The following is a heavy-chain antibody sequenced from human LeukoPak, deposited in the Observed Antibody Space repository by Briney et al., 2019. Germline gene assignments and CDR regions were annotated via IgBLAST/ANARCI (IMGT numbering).Heavy chain of an antibody. D-gene: IGHD4-17*01. CDR1: GGSISSSSYY. CDR3: ARDSSHDYGVIDAFDI. CDR2: IYYSGST. J-gene: IGHJ3*02. Sequence: SETLSLACTVSGGSISSSSYYWGWIRQPPGKGLEWIGSIYYSGSTYYNPSLKSRVTISVDTSKNQFSLKLSSVTAADTAVYYCARDSSHDYGVIDAFDIWGQGTMVTVSS. V-gene: IGHV4-39*07.